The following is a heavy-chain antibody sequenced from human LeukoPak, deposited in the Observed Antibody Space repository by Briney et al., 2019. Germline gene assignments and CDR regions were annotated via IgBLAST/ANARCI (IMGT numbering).Heavy chain of an antibody. CDR3: ARDLWDSYGLISQYGGQYFDY. V-gene: IGHV3-33*01. CDR1: GFTFSSYG. J-gene: IGHJ4*02. CDR2: IWYDGSNK. Sequence: PGGSLRLSCAASGFTFSSYGMHWVRQAPGKGLEWVAVIWYDGSNKYYADSVKGRFTISRDNSKNTLYLQMNSLRAEDTAVYYCARDLWDSYGLISQYGGQYFDYWGQGTLVTVSS. D-gene: IGHD5-18*01.